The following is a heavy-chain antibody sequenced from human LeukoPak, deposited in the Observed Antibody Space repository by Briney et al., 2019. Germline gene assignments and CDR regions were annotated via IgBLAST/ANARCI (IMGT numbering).Heavy chain of an antibody. CDR2: IDPSDSYT. V-gene: IGHV5-10-1*01. CDR3: ARHYGDSRAFDY. Sequence: GESLMISSKGSAYTFTNYCISWVRQMPGEGLEWMGRIDPSDSYTNYSPSFQDHVTISADKSITTSYLQLSSLTASDTAMYFCARHYGDSRAFDYWGEGTLVTVSS. CDR1: AYTFTNYC. J-gene: IGHJ4*02. D-gene: IGHD4-17*01.